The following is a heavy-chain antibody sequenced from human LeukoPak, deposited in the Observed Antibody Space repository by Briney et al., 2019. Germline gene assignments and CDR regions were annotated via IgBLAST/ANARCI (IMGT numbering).Heavy chain of an antibody. CDR3: ARENYCTNGVCWAFDP. CDR2: IYYTGSS. Sequence: SETLSLTCTVSGGSISSSDYYWGWIRQPPGKGLEWIGNIYYTGSSSYNSSLKSRVTISVDTSKNQFSLQLSSVTAADTAVYYCARENYCTNGVCWAFDPWGQGTLVTVSS. V-gene: IGHV4-39*07. J-gene: IGHJ5*02. CDR1: GGSISSSDYY. D-gene: IGHD2-8*01.